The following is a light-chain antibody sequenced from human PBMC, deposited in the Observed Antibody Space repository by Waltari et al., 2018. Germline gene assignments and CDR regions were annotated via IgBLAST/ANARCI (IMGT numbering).Light chain of an antibody. Sequence: AIQMPQSPSSLSASVADRVTVTCRASQGSNKELSGDQQKPGKAPTLLIYAASSLQTGVSSRFSGSGSGTDFTLTISSLQPEDVATYYCRQDYTTPWTFGEGTKVEIK. CDR1: QGSNKE. V-gene: IGKV1-6*01. J-gene: IGKJ1*01. CDR3: RQDYTTPWT. CDR2: AAS.